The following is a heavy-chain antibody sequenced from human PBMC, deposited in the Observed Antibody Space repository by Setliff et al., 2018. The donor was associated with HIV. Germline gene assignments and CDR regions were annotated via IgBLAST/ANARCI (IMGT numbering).Heavy chain of an antibody. CDR2: IDHSETT. V-gene: IGHV4-59*11. D-gene: IGHD3-3*01. CDR3: ARTTVRDFGLVITNFDQ. Sequence: SETLSLTCTVSGGSINGHSWSWIRQPPGKVLEWIGYIDHSETTNYNPSLKSRLTISIDTSKTQFPLNLSSVTAADTAVYYCARTTVRDFGLVITNFDQWGLGTLVTVSS. J-gene: IGHJ4*02. CDR1: GGSINGHS.